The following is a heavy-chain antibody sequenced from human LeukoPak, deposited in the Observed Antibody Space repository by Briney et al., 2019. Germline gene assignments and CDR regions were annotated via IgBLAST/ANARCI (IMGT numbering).Heavy chain of an antibody. Sequence: SCKASGYTFTGYYMHWVRQAPGKGLEWVAFIRYDGSNKYYADSVKGRFTISRDNSKNTLYLQMNSLRAEDTAVYYCAKDLRRYCGGDCYADYWGQGTLVTVSA. V-gene: IGHV3-30*02. CDR3: AKDLRRYCGGDCYADY. J-gene: IGHJ4*02. CDR2: IRYDGSNK. CDR1: GYTFTGYY. D-gene: IGHD2-21*02.